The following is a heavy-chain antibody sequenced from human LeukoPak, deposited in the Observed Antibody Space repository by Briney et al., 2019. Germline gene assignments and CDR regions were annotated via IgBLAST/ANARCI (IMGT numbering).Heavy chain of an antibody. CDR1: GDTFSSYS. V-gene: IGHV3-48*02. CDR2: ISSSSSTI. J-gene: IGHJ4*02. D-gene: IGHD1-1*01. CDR3: ARNGWKSLDY. Sequence: GGSLRLSCVAPGDTFSSYSMNRVRPAPGKGRECVSYISSSSSTIYYADSVKGRFTISRDNAKNSLYLQMNSLRDEDTAVYYCARNGWKSLDYWGQGTLGTVSS.